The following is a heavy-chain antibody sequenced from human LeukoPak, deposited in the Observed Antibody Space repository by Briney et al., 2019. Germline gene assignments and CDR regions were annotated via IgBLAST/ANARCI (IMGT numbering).Heavy chain of an antibody. CDR3: ARVDYSSSAENYYYYYMDV. D-gene: IGHD6-6*01. CDR1: GGSFSGYY. V-gene: IGHV4-34*01. J-gene: IGHJ6*03. CDR2: IYYSGST. Sequence: ASETLSLTCAVYGGSFSGYYWGWIRQPPGKGLEWIGNIYYSGSTYYNPSLKSGVIMSVDTSENQFSLKVSSVTAADTAVYYCARVDYSSSAENYYYYYMDVWGKGTTVTVSS.